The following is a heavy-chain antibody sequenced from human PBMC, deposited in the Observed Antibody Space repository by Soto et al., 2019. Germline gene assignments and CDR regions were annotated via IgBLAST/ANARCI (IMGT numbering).Heavy chain of an antibody. Sequence: SVKVSCKASGGTFSSYAISWVRQAPGQGLEWMGGIIPIFGTANYAQKFQGRVTITADKSTSTAYMELSSLRSEDTAVYYCARGRDCSSTSCYTGPYYYYGMDVWGQGTTVTVSS. J-gene: IGHJ6*02. CDR3: ARGRDCSSTSCYTGPYYYYGMDV. CDR1: GGTFSSYA. V-gene: IGHV1-69*06. D-gene: IGHD2-2*02. CDR2: IIPIFGTA.